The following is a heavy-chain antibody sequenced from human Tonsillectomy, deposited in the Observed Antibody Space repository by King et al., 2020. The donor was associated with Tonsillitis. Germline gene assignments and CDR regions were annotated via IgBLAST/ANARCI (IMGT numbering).Heavy chain of an antibody. CDR1: GDYVSSNSAA. CDR3: AMEPDSSGYYGLDY. CDR2: TYYRSKWYN. D-gene: IGHD3-22*01. Sequence: VQLQQSGPGLVKPSQTLSLTCAISGDYVSSNSAAWNWIRQSPSRGLEWLGRTYYRSKWYNDYAVSVKSPITINPDTSKNQFSLQLNSVTPEDTAVYYCAMEPDSSGYYGLDYWGQGTLVTVSS. J-gene: IGHJ4*02. V-gene: IGHV6-1*01.